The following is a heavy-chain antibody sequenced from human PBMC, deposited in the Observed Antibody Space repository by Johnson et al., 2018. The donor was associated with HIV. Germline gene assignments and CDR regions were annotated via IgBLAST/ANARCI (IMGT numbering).Heavy chain of an antibody. CDR1: GFTFSNAW. D-gene: IGHD2-21*02. V-gene: IGHV3-15*01. Sequence: VQLVESGGGLVKPGGSLKLSCTASGFTFSNAWMNWVRHAPGKGLEWVGRIKSKTDGGTTDYAAPVKGKFTISRDDSKTTLYLQMNSLRAEDTAVYYCSRGAWSYCCGDCYGYPPDAFDIWGQGTMVTVSS. J-gene: IGHJ3*02. CDR2: IKSKTDGGTT. CDR3: SRGAWSYCCGDCYGYPPDAFDI.